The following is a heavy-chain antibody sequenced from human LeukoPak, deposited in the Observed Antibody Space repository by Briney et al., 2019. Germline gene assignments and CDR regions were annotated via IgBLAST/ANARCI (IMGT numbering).Heavy chain of an antibody. Sequence: SETLSLTCSISGGSFSSYFWSWVRQPAGKGLEWIGRIYPSGNTNYNPSLKSRVTLSVDTSKTQFSLRLSSVTAADTAVYYCAREDSGSYNYYYFYMDVWGKGTTVTISS. V-gene: IGHV4-4*07. CDR2: IYPSGNT. CDR1: GGSFSSYF. J-gene: IGHJ6*03. D-gene: IGHD3-10*01. CDR3: AREDSGSYNYYYFYMDV.